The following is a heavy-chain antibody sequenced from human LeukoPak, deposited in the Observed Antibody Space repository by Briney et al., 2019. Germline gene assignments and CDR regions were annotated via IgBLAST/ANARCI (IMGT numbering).Heavy chain of an antibody. CDR1: GYTFTSYG. CDR2: ISAYNGNT. D-gene: IGHD3-10*01. J-gene: IGHJ5*02. V-gene: IGHV1-18*01. CDR3: ARARHGSGSYYNPPYWFDP. Sequence: ASVKVSCKASGYTFTSYGISWVRQAPGQGLEWMGWISAYNGNTNYAQKLQGRVTMTTDTSTSTAYMELGSLRSDDTAVYYCARARHGSGSYYNPPYWFDPWGQGTLVTVSS.